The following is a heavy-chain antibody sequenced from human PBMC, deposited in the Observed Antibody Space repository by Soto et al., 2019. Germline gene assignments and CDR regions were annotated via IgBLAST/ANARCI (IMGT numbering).Heavy chain of an antibody. D-gene: IGHD1-1*01. CDR2: ISGGGNT. CDR1: GFTFSTYA. V-gene: IGHV3-23*01. CDR3: AKDRTGQQLVPGS. Sequence: GGSLRLSCAASGFTFSTYAMSWVRQAPGKGLEWVSTISGGGNTYYPDSVKGRFTISRDTSKTTLYLQMNSLRAEDTAVYYCAKDRTGQQLVPGSWGQGTLVTGLL. J-gene: IGHJ5*02.